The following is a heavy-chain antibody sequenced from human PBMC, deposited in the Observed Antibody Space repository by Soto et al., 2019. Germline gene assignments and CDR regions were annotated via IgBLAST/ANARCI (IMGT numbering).Heavy chain of an antibody. V-gene: IGHV4-34*01. Sequence: TCAVYGGSFSGYYWSWIRQPPGKGLEWIGEINHSGSTNYNPSLKSRVTISVDTSKNQFSLKLSSVTAADTAVYYCARCVCWHSAWASHYYGMDAWGQGTTVTVSS. D-gene: IGHD2-21*01. CDR3: ARCVCWHSAWASHYYGMDA. CDR2: INHSGST. J-gene: IGHJ6*02. CDR1: GGSFSGYY.